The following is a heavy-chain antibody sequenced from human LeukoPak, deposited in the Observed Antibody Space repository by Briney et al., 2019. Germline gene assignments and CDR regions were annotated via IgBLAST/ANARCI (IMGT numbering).Heavy chain of an antibody. CDR1: GFTFSNYA. V-gene: IGHV3-33*01. Sequence: GRSLRLSCAASGFTFSNYAMHWVRQAPGKGLEWVAVIWYDGSNKYYADSVKGRFTISRDNSKNTLYLQMNSLRAQDTAVYYCARDIYFYGDYVIDYWGQGTLVTVSS. CDR3: ARDIYFYGDYVIDY. D-gene: IGHD4-17*01. J-gene: IGHJ4*02. CDR2: IWYDGSNK.